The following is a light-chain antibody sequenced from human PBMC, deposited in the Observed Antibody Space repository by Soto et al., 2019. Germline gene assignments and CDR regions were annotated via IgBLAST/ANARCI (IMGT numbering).Light chain of an antibody. CDR2: DAS. V-gene: IGKV1-33*01. Sequence: DIQMTQSPSSLSASVGDRVTITCQASQDISNYLNWYQQKPGKAPKLLIYDASNLETGVPSRFSGSGSWTDFTFTISSLQPEDIATYYCQQYDNLPLTFRGGTKVEIK. J-gene: IGKJ4*01. CDR3: QQYDNLPLT. CDR1: QDISNY.